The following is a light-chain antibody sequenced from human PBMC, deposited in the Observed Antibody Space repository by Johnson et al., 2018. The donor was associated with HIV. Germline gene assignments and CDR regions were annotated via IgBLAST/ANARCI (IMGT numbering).Light chain of an antibody. Sequence: QSVLTKPPSVSAAPGQKVTISCSGSSSNIGNNYVSWYQQLPGTAPKLLIYENNKRPSGIPDRFSGSKSGTSATLGITGLQTGDEADYYCGTWDNGLITYVFGTGTKVTVL. V-gene: IGLV1-51*02. CDR2: ENN. J-gene: IGLJ1*01. CDR3: GTWDNGLITYV. CDR1: SSNIGNNY.